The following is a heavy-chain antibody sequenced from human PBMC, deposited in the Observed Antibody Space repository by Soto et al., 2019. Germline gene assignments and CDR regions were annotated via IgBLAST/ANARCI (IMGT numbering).Heavy chain of an antibody. V-gene: IGHV3-30-3*01. CDR1: GFTFNTYA. CDR3: ARAFYYGSGLLDY. D-gene: IGHD3-10*01. Sequence: GSLRLSCAASGFTFNTYAMHWVRQAPGKGLEWVAVISFDENNKYYADSVKGRLTISRDNSKNTLYLQMSSLRAEDTAVYYCARAFYYGSGLLDYWGQGTLVTVSS. CDR2: ISFDENNK. J-gene: IGHJ4*02.